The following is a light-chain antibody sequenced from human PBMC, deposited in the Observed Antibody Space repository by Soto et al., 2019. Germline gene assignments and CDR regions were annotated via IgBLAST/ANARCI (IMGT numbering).Light chain of an antibody. CDR1: QSIGTY. CDR2: GAS. J-gene: IGKJ2*01. V-gene: IGKV1-39*01. Sequence: DLQMTQSPSSLPASVGDRISITCRASQSIGTYLSWYQQKPGKAPKLLIYGASSLQSGVPSRFSGSGSETGFTLTISSLQPEDFATYYCQQSYSAPRTFGQGTKVEIK. CDR3: QQSYSAPRT.